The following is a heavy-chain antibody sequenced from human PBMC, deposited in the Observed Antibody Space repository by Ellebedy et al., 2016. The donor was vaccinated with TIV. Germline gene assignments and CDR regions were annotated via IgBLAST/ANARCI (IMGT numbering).Heavy chain of an antibody. CDR3: ARDPSSSFGNNWFDP. CDR1: GFTFSSYA. J-gene: IGHJ5*02. Sequence: GGSLRLXXAASGFTFSSYAMHWVRQAPGKGLEWVAVISYDGSNKYYADSVKGRFTISRDNSKNTLYLQMNSLRAEDTAVYYCARDPSSSFGNNWFDPWGQGTLVTVSS. V-gene: IGHV3-30-3*01. CDR2: ISYDGSNK. D-gene: IGHD6-13*01.